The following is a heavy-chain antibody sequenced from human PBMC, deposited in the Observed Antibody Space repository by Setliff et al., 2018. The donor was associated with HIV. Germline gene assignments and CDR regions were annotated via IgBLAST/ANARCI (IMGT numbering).Heavy chain of an antibody. J-gene: IGHJ4*02. CDR1: GFTFTNYY. Sequence: GGSLRLSCAASGFTFTNYYMSWIRQAPGKGLELLSYISVSGTDIKYADSVRGRFTISRDNSKNSLYLQMNSLRAEDTAVYYCAKTYYYDSSGYYYFDSWGQGTLVTVSS. CDR3: AKTYYYDSSGYYYFDS. D-gene: IGHD3-22*01. V-gene: IGHV3-11*03. CDR2: ISVSGTDI.